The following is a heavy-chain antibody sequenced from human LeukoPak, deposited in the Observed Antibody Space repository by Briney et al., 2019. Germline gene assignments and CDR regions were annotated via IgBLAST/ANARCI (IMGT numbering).Heavy chain of an antibody. CDR1: GFIFSNYA. D-gene: IGHD3-9*01. J-gene: IGHJ4*02. V-gene: IGHV3-23*01. CDR2: ISGSGGST. CDR3: AKDGSYYDILTGYYQLSYYFDY. Sequence: GGSLRLSCAASGFIFSNYAMKWVRQAPGKGLEWVSAISGSGGSTYYADSVKGRFTISRDNSKNTLYLQMNSLRAEDTAVYYCAKDGSYYDILTGYYQLSYYFDYWGQGTLVTVSS.